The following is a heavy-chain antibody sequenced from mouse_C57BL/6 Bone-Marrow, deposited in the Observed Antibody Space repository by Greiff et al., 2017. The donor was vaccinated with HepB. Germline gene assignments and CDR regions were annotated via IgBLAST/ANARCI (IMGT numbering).Heavy chain of an antibody. Sequence: DVMLVESGGGLVQPGGSLSLSCAASGFTFTDYYMSWVRQPPGKALEWLGFIRNKANGYTTEYSASVKGRFTISRDNSQSILYLQMNALRAEDSATYYCARYKGYAMDYWGQGTSVTVSS. V-gene: IGHV7-3*01. CDR2: IRNKANGYTT. CDR3: ARYKGYAMDY. J-gene: IGHJ4*01. CDR1: GFTFTDYY.